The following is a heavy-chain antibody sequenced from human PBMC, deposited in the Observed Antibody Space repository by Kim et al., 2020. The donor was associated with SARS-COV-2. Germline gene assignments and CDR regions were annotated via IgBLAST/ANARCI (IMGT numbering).Heavy chain of an antibody. D-gene: IGHD2-15*01. J-gene: IGHJ6*02. CDR2: IIPIFGTA. V-gene: IGHV1-69*13. CDR3: AKRGYCSGGSCLDRWHYYYGMDV. Sequence: SVKVSCKASGGTFSSYAISWVRQAPGQGLEWMGGIIPIFGTANYAQKFQGRVTITADESTSTAYMELSSLRSEDTAVYYCAKRGYCSGGSCLDRWHYYYGMDVWGQGTTVTVSS. CDR1: GGTFSSYA.